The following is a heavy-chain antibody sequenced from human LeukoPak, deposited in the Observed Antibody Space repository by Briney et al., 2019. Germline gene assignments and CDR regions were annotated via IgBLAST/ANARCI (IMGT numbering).Heavy chain of an antibody. CDR3: ARVPTVTGDWFDP. V-gene: IGHV1-69*05. D-gene: IGHD4-17*01. CDR1: GGTFSSYA. Sequence: SVKVSCKASGGTFSSYAISWVRQAPGQGLEWMGGIIPIFGTANYAQKFQGRVTMTRDTSTSTVYMELSSLRSEDTAVYYCARVPTVTGDWFDPWGQGTLVTVSS. J-gene: IGHJ5*02. CDR2: IIPIFGTA.